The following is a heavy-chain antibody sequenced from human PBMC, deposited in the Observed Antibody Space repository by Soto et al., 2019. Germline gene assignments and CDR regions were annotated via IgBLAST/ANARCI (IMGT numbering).Heavy chain of an antibody. D-gene: IGHD3-22*01. Sequence: QLLLQESGPGLVKPSETLSLTCTVSGGSILDSTYYWAWIRQSPGKGLEWIGTIFYSGGTFYTPSLXXXVXXSVDTSNNQFSLMLSSVTAADTAVYYCARQASGYYYGWFDPWGQGTLVTVSS. V-gene: IGHV4-39*01. CDR3: ARQASGYYYGWFDP. J-gene: IGHJ5*02. CDR1: GGSILDSTYY. CDR2: IFYSGGT.